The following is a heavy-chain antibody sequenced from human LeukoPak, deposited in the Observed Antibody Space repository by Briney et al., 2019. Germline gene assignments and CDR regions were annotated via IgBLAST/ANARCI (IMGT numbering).Heavy chain of an antibody. J-gene: IGHJ6*02. CDR2: ISYDGTNE. CDR3: AKDHSRNAGYYYYYAMDV. CDR1: GFTFSSYG. V-gene: IGHV3-30*18. Sequence: PGGSPRLSCAASGFTFSSYGMHWVRQAPGKGLEWVALISYDGTNEYYSGSVKGRFIISRDNSKKTLYLQMNSLRTEDTAVYHCAKDHSRNAGYYYYYAMDVWGQGTTVTVSS.